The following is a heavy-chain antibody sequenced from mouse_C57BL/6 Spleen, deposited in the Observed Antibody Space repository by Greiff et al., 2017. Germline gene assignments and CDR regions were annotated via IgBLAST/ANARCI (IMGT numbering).Heavy chain of an antibody. D-gene: IGHD1-1*01. CDR1: GYSFTGYY. Sequence: VQLQQSGPELVKPGASVKISCKASGYSFTGYYMNWVKQSPEKSLEWIGEINPSTGGTTYNQKFKAKAPLTVDKSSSTAYMQLKSLTSEDSAVXYCARKGGYYGSSHWYFDVWGTGTTVTVSS. CDR3: ARKGGYYGSSHWYFDV. J-gene: IGHJ1*03. CDR2: INPSTGGT. V-gene: IGHV1-42*01.